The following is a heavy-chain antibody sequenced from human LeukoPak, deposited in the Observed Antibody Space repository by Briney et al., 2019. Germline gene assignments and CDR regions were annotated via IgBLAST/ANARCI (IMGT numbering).Heavy chain of an antibody. D-gene: IGHD1-26*01. Sequence: SETLSLTCAVYGGSFSGYYWTWIRQPPGKGLEWIGEINHSGISNHNPSLKSRLTMSVDTSKNQFSLRLTSVTAADTALYYCARRPWMGAADSWGQGTLVTVSS. J-gene: IGHJ3*01. CDR2: INHSGIS. CDR1: GGSFSGYY. V-gene: IGHV4-34*01. CDR3: ARRPWMGAADS.